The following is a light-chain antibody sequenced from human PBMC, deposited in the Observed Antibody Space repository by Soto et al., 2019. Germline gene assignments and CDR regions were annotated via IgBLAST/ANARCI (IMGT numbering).Light chain of an antibody. CDR1: SSNIGAGYD. CDR2: GNS. CDR3: QSYDSSLRTV. V-gene: IGLV1-40*01. Sequence: QSVLTQPPSVSGAPGQRVTISCTGSSSNIGAGYDVHWYQQLPGTAPKLLIYGNSNRPSGVPDRFSGSKSGTSASLAITGLQADDEADYYCQSYDSSLRTVFGTGTKVTVL. J-gene: IGLJ1*01.